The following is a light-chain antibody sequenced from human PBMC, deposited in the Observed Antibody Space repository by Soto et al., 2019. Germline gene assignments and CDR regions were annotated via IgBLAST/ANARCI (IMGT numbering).Light chain of an antibody. V-gene: IGLV2-23*01. CDR1: SSDVGSYNL. Sequence: QSVLTQPASVSGSPGQSITTSCTGTSSDVGSYNLVSWYQQHPGKAPKLMIYEGSKRPSGVSNRFSGSKSGNTASLTISGLQAEEEADYYCCSYAGSSTFVFGTRTKVTVL. CDR2: EGS. J-gene: IGLJ1*01. CDR3: CSYAGSSTFV.